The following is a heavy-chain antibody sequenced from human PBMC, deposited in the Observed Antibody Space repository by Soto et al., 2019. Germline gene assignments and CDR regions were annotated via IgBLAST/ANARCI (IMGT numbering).Heavy chain of an antibody. J-gene: IGHJ6*02. V-gene: IGHV3-74*01. CDR1: GFTFSSYW. Sequence: GGSLRLSCAASGFTFSSYWMHWVRQAPGKGLVWVSRINSDGSSTSYADSVKGRFTISRDNAKNTLYLQMNSLRAEDTAVYYCARGLAADYYYYYGMDVWGQGTTVTVSS. D-gene: IGHD6-13*01. CDR3: ARGLAADYYYYYGMDV. CDR2: INSDGSST.